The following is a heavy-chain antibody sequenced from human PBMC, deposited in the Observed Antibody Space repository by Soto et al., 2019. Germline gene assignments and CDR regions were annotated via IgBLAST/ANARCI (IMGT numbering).Heavy chain of an antibody. D-gene: IGHD4-17*01. CDR3: AKAKSLYGDYFDY. Sequence: PGGSLRLSCAASGFTFDDYAMHWVRQAPGKGLEWVSGISWNSGSIGYADSVKGRFTISRDNAKNSLYLQMNSLRAEDTALYYCAKAKSLYGDYFDYWGQGTLVTVSS. V-gene: IGHV3-9*01. J-gene: IGHJ4*02. CDR1: GFTFDDYA. CDR2: ISWNSGSI.